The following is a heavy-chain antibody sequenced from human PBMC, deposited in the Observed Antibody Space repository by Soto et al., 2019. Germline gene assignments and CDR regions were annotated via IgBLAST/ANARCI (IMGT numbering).Heavy chain of an antibody. CDR2: ISGSGGST. CDR3: ANLAGSSGGYPPLTY. V-gene: IGHV3-23*01. J-gene: IGHJ4*02. CDR1: GFTFSSYA. Sequence: EVQLLESGGGLVQPGGSLRLSCAASGFTFSSYAMSWVRQAPGKGLEWVSAISGSGGSTYYADSVKGRFTISRDNSKNPLYRKMTGLGAEAPAVYSCANLAGSSGGYPPLTYWGQGPLSPSPQ. D-gene: IGHD6-19*01.